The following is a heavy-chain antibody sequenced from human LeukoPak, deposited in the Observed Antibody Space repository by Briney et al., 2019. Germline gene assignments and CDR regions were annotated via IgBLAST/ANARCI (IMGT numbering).Heavy chain of an antibody. V-gene: IGHV1-69*01. CDR1: GGTFSSYA. CDR3: ARYGSRDGDYYYYGMDV. D-gene: IGHD5-24*01. J-gene: IGHJ6*04. Sequence: ASVKVSCKASGGTFSSYAISWVRRAPGQGLEWMGGIIPIFGTANYAQKFQGRVTITADESTSTAYMELSSLRSEDTAVYYCARYGSRDGDYYYYGMDVWGKGTTVTVSS. CDR2: IIPIFGTA.